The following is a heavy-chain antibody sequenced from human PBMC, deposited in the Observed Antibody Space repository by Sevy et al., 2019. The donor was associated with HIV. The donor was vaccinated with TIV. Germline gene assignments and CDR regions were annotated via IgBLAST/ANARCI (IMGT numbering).Heavy chain of an antibody. Sequence: GGSLRLSCAASGFTFSSYWMSWVRQAPGKGLEWVANIKQDGSEKYYVDSVKGRFTISRDNAKNSVYLQRNSLRAEDTAGYYGARGDGYGSSTSGEPNNYGMDVWGQGTTVTVSS. D-gene: IGHD2-2*03. J-gene: IGHJ6*02. V-gene: IGHV3-7*01. CDR1: GFTFSSYW. CDR2: IKQDGSEK. CDR3: ARGDGYGSSTSGEPNNYGMDV.